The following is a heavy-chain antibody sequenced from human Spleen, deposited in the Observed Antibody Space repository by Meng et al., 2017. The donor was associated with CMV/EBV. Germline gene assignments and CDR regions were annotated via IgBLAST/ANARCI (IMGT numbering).Heavy chain of an antibody. CDR3: ARDRHEGYADYAGRPFDI. CDR1: GDSISSRDYH. D-gene: IGHD4-23*01. V-gene: IGHV4-39*02. CDR2: VYYSGTT. J-gene: IGHJ3*02. Sequence: SETLSLTCTVSGDSISSRDYHWARVRQPPGKGLEWIGDVYYSGTTYSKLSLKSRVTISVDTSKSHFSLKVSSVTAADTAVYYCARDRHEGYADYAGRPFDIWGQGTMVTVSS.